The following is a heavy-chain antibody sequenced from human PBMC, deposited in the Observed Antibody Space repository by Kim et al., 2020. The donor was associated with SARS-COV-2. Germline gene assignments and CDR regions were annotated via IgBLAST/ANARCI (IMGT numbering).Heavy chain of an antibody. CDR2: ISYDGSNK. V-gene: IGHV3-30-3*01. CDR3: ARDPKGYCSSTSCYTFDY. CDR1: GFTFSSYA. J-gene: IGHJ4*01. Sequence: GSLRLSCAASGFTFSSYAMHWVRQAPGKGLEWVAVISYDGSNKYYADSVKGRFTISRDNSKNTLYLQMNSLRAEDTAVYYCARDPKGYCSSTSCYTFDY. D-gene: IGHD2-2*01.